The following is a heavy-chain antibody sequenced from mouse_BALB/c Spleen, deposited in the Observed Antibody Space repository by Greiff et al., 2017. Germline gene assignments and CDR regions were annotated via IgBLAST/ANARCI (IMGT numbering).Heavy chain of an antibody. CDR1: GDSITSGY. J-gene: IGHJ3*01. D-gene: IGHD1-1*01. V-gene: IGHV3-8*02. CDR3: ARYTTVVKGFAY. Sequence: EVKLLESGPSLVKPSQTLSLTCSVTGDSITSGYWNWIRKFPGNKLEYMGYISYSGSTYYNPSLKSRISITRDTSKNQYYLQLNSVTTEDTATYYCARYTTVVKGFAYWGQGTLVTVSA. CDR2: ISYSGST.